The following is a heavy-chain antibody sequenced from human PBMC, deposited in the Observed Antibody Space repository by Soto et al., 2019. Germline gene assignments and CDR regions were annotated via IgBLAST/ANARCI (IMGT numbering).Heavy chain of an antibody. Sequence: PSETLSLTFTVSGGSISSYYWSWIRQPPGRGLEWIGYIYYSGSTNYNPSLKSRVTISVGTSKNQFSLKLSSVTAADTAVYYCARSYRRYCSGGSCYSYYYYYMDVWGKGTTVTVSS. J-gene: IGHJ6*03. CDR1: GGSISSYY. CDR2: IYYSGST. V-gene: IGHV4-59*01. CDR3: ARSYRRYCSGGSCYSYYYYYMDV. D-gene: IGHD2-15*01.